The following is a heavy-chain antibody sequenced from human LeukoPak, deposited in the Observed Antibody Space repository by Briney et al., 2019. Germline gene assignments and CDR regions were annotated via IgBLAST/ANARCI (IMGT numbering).Heavy chain of an antibody. V-gene: IGHV3-21*01. CDR1: GFTFSSYS. Sequence: PGGSLRLSCAASGFTFSSYSMNWVRQAPGKGLEWVSSISSSSSYIYYADSVKGRFAISRDNAKNSLYLQMNSLRAEDTAVYYCATQVDSTLTRSDIWGQGTMVTVSS. D-gene: IGHD5-12*01. J-gene: IGHJ3*02. CDR2: ISSSSSYI. CDR3: ATQVDSTLTRSDI.